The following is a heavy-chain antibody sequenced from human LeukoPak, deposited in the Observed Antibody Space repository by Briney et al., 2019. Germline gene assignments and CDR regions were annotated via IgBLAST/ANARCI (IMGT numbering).Heavy chain of an antibody. CDR1: GGSVTSSTYY. J-gene: IGHJ3*02. CDR3: AREDYDSSGYYRHAFDI. CDR2: IYYTGST. D-gene: IGHD3-22*01. V-gene: IGHV4-39*07. Sequence: PSETLSLTCTVSGGSVTSSTYYWGWIRQPPGKGLEWIGSIYYTGSTYYNPSLRSRVTMSVDTSKNQFSLKLSSVTAADTAVYYCAREDYDSSGYYRHAFDIWGQGTMVTVSS.